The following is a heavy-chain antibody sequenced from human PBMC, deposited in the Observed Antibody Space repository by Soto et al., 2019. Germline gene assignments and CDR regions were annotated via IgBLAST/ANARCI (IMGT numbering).Heavy chain of an antibody. Sequence: EVQLLESGGGLVQPGGSLRLSCAASGFTFSSYAMSWVRQAPGKGLEWVSAISGSGGSTYYADSVKGRFTISRDNSKNTLYLQMNGLRAEDTAVYYCANEGVVDFWSGYYSFSYWGQGTLVTVSS. CDR1: GFTFSSYA. CDR3: ANEGVVDFWSGYYSFSY. D-gene: IGHD3-3*01. V-gene: IGHV3-23*01. CDR2: ISGSGGST. J-gene: IGHJ4*02.